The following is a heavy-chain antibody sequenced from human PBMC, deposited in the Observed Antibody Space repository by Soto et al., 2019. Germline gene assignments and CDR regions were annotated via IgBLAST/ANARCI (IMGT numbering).Heavy chain of an antibody. Sequence: QVQLQESGPGLVKPSEPLSLTCTVAGGSLTDHYWNWFRQSPGRGLQWIGYVYYSGATSYNPSLTSRVTMTVDTSKNQFSLKLRSVTAADTAVYFCARGNDWKSSTFDIWGQGTMVSVSS. V-gene: IGHV4-59*11. J-gene: IGHJ3*02. CDR2: VYYSGAT. CDR1: GGSLTDHY. CDR3: ARGNDWKSSTFDI. D-gene: IGHD2-21*01.